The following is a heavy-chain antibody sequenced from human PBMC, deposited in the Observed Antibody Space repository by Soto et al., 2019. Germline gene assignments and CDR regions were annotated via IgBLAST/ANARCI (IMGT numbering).Heavy chain of an antibody. CDR1: GFTFSSYA. D-gene: IGHD3-10*01. V-gene: IGHV3-30-3*01. Sequence: GGSLRFSCAASGFTFSSYAMHWVRQAPGKGLEWVAVISYDGSNKYYADSVKGRFTISRDNSKNTLYLQMNSLRAEDTAVYYCARDVVRGVIMAVYAFDIWGQGTMVTVSS. CDR3: ARDVVRGVIMAVYAFDI. J-gene: IGHJ3*02. CDR2: ISYDGSNK.